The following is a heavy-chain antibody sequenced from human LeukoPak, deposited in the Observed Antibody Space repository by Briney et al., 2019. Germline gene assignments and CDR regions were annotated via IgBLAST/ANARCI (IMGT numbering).Heavy chain of an antibody. V-gene: IGHV3-23*01. J-gene: IGHJ4*02. CDR1: GFTFSSYG. CDR3: AKVMRSWYFDC. Sequence: GGSLRLSCAASGFTFSSYGMSWVRQAPGKGPEWVSAITGSGGSTNYADSVKGRFTISRDNSKNTLYLQMNSLRAEDTAVYYCAKVMRSWYFDCWGQGTLVTVSS. CDR2: ITGSGGST. D-gene: IGHD3-10*01.